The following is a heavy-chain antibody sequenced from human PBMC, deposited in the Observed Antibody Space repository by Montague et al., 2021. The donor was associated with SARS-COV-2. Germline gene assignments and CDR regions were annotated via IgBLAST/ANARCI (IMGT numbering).Heavy chain of an antibody. V-gene: IGHV4-39*07. J-gene: IGHJ6*02. D-gene: IGHD3-22*01. CDR1: GGSISSSSYY. Sequence: SETLSLTCTVSGGSISSSSYYWGWIRQPPGKGLEWIGSIYYTGSTYYNPSPKSRVTISVDTSMNQFSLKLSSVTAADTAVYYCARDTRIAMLVVVTRYGLDVWGQGTTVTVSS. CDR3: ARDTRIAMLVVVTRYGLDV. CDR2: IYYTGST.